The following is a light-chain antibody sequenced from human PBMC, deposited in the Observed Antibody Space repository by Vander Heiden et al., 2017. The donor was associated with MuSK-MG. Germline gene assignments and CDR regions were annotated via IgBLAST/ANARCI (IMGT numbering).Light chain of an antibody. V-gene: IGKV1-39*01. CDR3: QQSYSTPRT. CDR2: AAS. CDR1: QSISSY. Sequence: DIPLTHSPSSLSASVGDRVTITCRASQSISSYLNWYQQKPGIAPKLRIYAASSLQSGVPSRFSGSGSGTDFTLTISSLQPEDFATYYCQQSYSTPRTFGQGTKVEIK. J-gene: IGKJ1*01.